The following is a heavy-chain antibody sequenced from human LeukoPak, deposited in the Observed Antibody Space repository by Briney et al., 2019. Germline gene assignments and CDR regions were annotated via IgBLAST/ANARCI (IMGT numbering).Heavy chain of an antibody. Sequence: GASVKVSCKASGYTFTSYGISWVRQAPGQGLEWMGWISAYNGNTNYAQKLQGRVTMTTDTSTSTAYMELRSLRSDDTAVYYCARDDLYGVGATTLCDYWGQGTLVTVSS. CDR3: ARDDLYGVGATTLCDY. J-gene: IGHJ4*02. D-gene: IGHD1-26*01. CDR2: ISAYNGNT. CDR1: GYTFTSYG. V-gene: IGHV1-18*01.